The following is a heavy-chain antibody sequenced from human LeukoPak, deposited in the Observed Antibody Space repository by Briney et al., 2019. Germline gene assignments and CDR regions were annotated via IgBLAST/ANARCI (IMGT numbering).Heavy chain of an antibody. CDR2: ISAYNGNT. V-gene: IGHV1-18*01. CDR3: ARDATVTEKLIDY. Sequence: ASVKVSCKASGYTFTSYGISWVRQAPGQGLEWMGWISAYNGNTNYAQKLQGRVTMTTDTSTSTAYVELRSLRSDDTAVYYCARDATVTEKLIDYWGQGTLVTVSS. J-gene: IGHJ4*02. CDR1: GYTFTSYG. D-gene: IGHD4-11*01.